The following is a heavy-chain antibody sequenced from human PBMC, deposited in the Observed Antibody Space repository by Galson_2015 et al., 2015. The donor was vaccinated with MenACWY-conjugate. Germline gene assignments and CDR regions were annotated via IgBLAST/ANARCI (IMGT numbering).Heavy chain of an antibody. J-gene: IGHJ6*03. CDR1: GFTFNKAW. V-gene: IGHV3-15*07. CDR3: TTAPSHMDV. CDR2: IKRKTDGGTT. Sequence: SLRLSCAASGFTFNKAWMNWVRQAPGKGLEWVGRIKRKTDGGTTDYAAPVKGRFTISRDDSKNTLYLQMNSPETEDTAVYFCTTAPSHMDVWGKGTTVTVSS.